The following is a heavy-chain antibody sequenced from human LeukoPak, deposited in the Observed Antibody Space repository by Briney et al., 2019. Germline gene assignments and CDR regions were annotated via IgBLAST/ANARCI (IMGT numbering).Heavy chain of an antibody. CDR2: INPSGGST. CDR1: GYTFTSYY. D-gene: IGHD1-20*01. V-gene: IGHV1-46*01. CDR3: ARRGRVTGTTRYFDY. J-gene: IGHJ4*02. Sequence: SVKVSCKASGYTFTSYYMHWVRQAPGQGLEWMGIINPSGGSTSYAQKFQGRVTMTRDMSTSTVYMELSSLRSEDTAVYYCARRGRVTGTTRYFDYWGQGTLVTVSS.